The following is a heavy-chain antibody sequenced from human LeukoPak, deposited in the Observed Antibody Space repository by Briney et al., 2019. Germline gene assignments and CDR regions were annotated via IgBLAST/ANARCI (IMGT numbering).Heavy chain of an antibody. CDR2: IYNSGSKT. V-gene: IGHV3-23*05. CDR1: GFSFSTYS. CDR3: SKYVVPDSGWDLDY. D-gene: IGHD6-19*01. J-gene: IGHJ4*02. Sequence: PGGSLRLSCTASGFSFSTYSMTWVRQAPGKGLEWVSSIYNSGSKTFYADSVKGRFTISRDNSKNTLYLQMNSLTAEDTAIYYCSKYVVPDSGWDLDYWGQGTLVTVSS.